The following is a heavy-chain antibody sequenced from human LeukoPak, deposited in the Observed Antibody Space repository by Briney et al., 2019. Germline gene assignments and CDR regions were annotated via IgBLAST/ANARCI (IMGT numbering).Heavy chain of an antibody. D-gene: IGHD6-6*01. CDR3: ARPGIWYSSSFDY. Sequence: GGSLRLSCAASGFTFSSYSMNWVRQAPGKGLEWVSSISSSSSYIYYADSVKGRFTISRDNAKNSLYLQMNSLRAEDTAVYYCARPGIWYSSSFDYWGQGTLVTVPS. CDR2: ISSSSSYI. CDR1: GFTFSSYS. J-gene: IGHJ4*02. V-gene: IGHV3-21*01.